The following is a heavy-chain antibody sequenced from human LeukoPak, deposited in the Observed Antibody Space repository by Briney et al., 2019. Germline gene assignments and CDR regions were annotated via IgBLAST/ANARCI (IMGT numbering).Heavy chain of an antibody. CDR3: ARVHYYGTYYFDY. J-gene: IGHJ4*02. CDR2: ISGSGGST. D-gene: IGHD3-10*01. Sequence: PRGSLRLSCAASGFTFSSYAMSWVRQAPGKGLEWVSAISGSGGSTYYADSVKGRFTISRDNSKNTLYLQMNSLRAEDTAVYYCARVHYYGTYYFDYWGQGTLVTVSS. V-gene: IGHV3-23*01. CDR1: GFTFSSYA.